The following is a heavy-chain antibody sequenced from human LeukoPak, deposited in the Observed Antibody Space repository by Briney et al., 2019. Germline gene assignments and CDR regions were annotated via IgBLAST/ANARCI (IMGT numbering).Heavy chain of an antibody. D-gene: IGHD2-2*02. V-gene: IGHV4-34*01. J-gene: IGHJ4*02. Sequence: ETLSLTCAVYGGSFSGYYWSWIRQPPGKGLEWIGEINHSGSTNYNPSLKSRVTISVDTSKNQFSLKLSSVTAADTAVYYCARGYCSSTSCYRTNYFDYWGQGTLVTVCS. CDR2: INHSGST. CDR3: ARGYCSSTSCYRTNYFDY. CDR1: GGSFSGYY.